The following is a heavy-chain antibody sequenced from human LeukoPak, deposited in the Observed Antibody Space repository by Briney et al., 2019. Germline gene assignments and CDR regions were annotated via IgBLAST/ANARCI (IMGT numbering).Heavy chain of an antibody. CDR1: GHTFIGYY. CDR2: INPNSGGT. Sequence: ASVKVSCKASGHTFIGYYIYWVRQAPGQGLEWMGWINPNSGGTNYAQKFQGRVTMTRDTSISTAYMELSRLRSDDTAVYYCASATGYSSGWYNYWGQGTLVTVSS. J-gene: IGHJ4*02. CDR3: ASATGYSSGWYNY. V-gene: IGHV1-2*02. D-gene: IGHD6-19*01.